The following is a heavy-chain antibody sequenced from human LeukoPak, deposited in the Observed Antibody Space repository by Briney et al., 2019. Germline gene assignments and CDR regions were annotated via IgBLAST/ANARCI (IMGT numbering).Heavy chain of an antibody. Sequence: PGGPLSLFCAASGFTLCSYWMHWLRQAPGKGRVWVSRINSDGSSTSYADSVKGRFTISRDNAKNTLYLQMNSLRAEDTAVYYCARGSVPYYGMDVWGQGTTVTVSS. CDR1: GFTLCSYW. V-gene: IGHV3-74*01. CDR3: ARGSVPYYGMDV. CDR2: INSDGSST. J-gene: IGHJ6*02.